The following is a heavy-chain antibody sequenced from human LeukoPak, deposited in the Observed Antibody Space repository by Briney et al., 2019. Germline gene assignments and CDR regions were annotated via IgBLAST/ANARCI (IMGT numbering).Heavy chain of an antibody. CDR3: ARRKRDGYNYDFDY. CDR2: IIPIFGTA. V-gene: IGHV1-69*05. CDR1: GYTFTGYY. Sequence: GASVKVSCKASGYTFTGYYMHWVRQAPGQGLEWMRGIIPIFGTANYAQKFQGRVTITTDESTSTAYMELSSLRSEDTAVYYCARRKRDGYNYDFDYWGQGTLVTVSS. D-gene: IGHD5-24*01. J-gene: IGHJ4*02.